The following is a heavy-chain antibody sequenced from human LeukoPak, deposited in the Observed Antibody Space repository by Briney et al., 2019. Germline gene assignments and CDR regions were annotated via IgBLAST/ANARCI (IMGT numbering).Heavy chain of an antibody. CDR1: GFTFSSYW. CDR2: MKQDGSEK. J-gene: IGHJ6*02. CDR3: ARDRGYYDSSGYLRYYYYGMDV. Sequence: GGSLRLSCAASGFTFSSYWMSWVRQAPGEGLEWVANMKQDGSEKYYVDSVKGRFTISRDNAKNSLYLQMNSLRAEDTAVYYCARDRGYYDSSGYLRYYYYGMDVWGQGTTVTVSS. V-gene: IGHV3-7*01. D-gene: IGHD3-22*01.